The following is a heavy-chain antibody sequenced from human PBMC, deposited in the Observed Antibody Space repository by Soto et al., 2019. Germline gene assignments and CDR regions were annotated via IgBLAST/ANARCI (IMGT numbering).Heavy chain of an antibody. V-gene: IGHV4-31*03. CDR3: ARGWDDFWSGYYYGMDV. Sequence: SETLSLTCPVSGGSSSIGGYYWPWIRQHPGNCLEWIGYIYYNGNTYYNPSLKSRITISLDTSKNQFSLKLSSVTAADTVVYYWARGWDDFWSGYYYGMDVGGQGTRVTVSS. CDR2: IYYNGNT. J-gene: IGHJ6*02. D-gene: IGHD3-3*01. CDR1: GGSSSIGGYY.